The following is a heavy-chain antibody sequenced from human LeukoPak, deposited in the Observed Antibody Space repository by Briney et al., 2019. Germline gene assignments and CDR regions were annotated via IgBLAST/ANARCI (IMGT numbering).Heavy chain of an antibody. CDR2: ISSSSSYI. J-gene: IGHJ4*02. V-gene: IGHV3-21*04. CDR3: ARETVVAATRWLDY. CDR1: GFTFSSYS. D-gene: IGHD2-15*01. Sequence: GGSLRLSCAASGFTFSSYSMDWVRQAPGKGLEWVSSISSSSSYIYYADSVKGRFTISRGNAKNSLYLQMNSLRAEDTALYYCARETVVAATRWLDYWGQGTLVTVSS.